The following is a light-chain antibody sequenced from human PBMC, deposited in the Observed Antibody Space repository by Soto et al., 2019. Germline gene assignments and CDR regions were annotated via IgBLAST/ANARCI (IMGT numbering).Light chain of an antibody. Sequence: VLTQSPGSLSLSPGERATLSCRASEVVTTNFIAWYQQQHGQPPRLLIFGASSRAAGIPDRFTGIGSGTDFSLAISRLEPEDSAVYCCHYYGHGVDTFVQGTKLEI. CDR2: GAS. CDR1: EVVTTNF. J-gene: IGKJ2*01. V-gene: IGKV3-20*01. CDR3: HYYGHGVDT.